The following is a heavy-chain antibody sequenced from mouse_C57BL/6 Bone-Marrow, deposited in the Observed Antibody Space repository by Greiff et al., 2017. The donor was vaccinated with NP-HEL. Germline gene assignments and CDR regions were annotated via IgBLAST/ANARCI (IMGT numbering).Heavy chain of an antibody. D-gene: IGHD2-4*01. J-gene: IGHJ3*01. V-gene: IGHV1-62-2*01. Sequence: QVQLKESGAELVKPGASVKLSCKASGYTFTEYTIHWVKQRSGQGLEWIGWFYPGSGSIKYNEKFKDKATLTADKASSTVYMALSRLTAEDSAVYFCARQKIYYDYDQGFAYWGQGTLVTVSA. CDR1: GYTFTEYT. CDR2: FYPGSGSI. CDR3: ARQKIYYDYDQGFAY.